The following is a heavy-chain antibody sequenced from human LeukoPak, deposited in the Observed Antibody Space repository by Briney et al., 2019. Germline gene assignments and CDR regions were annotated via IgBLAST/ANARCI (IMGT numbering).Heavy chain of an antibody. D-gene: IGHD1-26*01. CDR1: GGSVSSGSYY. V-gene: IGHV4-61*01. Sequence: SETLSPTCTVSGGSVSSGSYYWSWIRQPPGKGLEWIGYIYYSGSTNYNPSLKSRVTISVDTSKNQFSLKLSSVTAADTAVYYCARGYSGSYLEGAYFDYWGQGTLVTVSS. CDR2: IYYSGST. CDR3: ARGYSGSYLEGAYFDY. J-gene: IGHJ4*02.